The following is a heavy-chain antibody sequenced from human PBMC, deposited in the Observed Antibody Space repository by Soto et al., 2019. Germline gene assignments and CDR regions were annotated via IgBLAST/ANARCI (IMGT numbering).Heavy chain of an antibody. V-gene: IGHV4-4*07. D-gene: IGHD3-3*01. Sequence: PSETLSLTCTVSGGSISSYYWSWIRQPAGKGLEWIGRIYTSGSTNYNPSLKSRVTMSVDTSKNQLSLKLSSVTAADTAVYYCARAGFWSGAYYFDYWGQGTLVTVSS. CDR3: ARAGFWSGAYYFDY. CDR1: GGSISSYY. J-gene: IGHJ4*02. CDR2: IYTSGST.